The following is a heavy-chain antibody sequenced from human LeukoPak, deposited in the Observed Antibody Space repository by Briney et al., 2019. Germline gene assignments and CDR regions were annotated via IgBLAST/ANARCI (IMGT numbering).Heavy chain of an antibody. CDR3: ARDREKQQLPQFFYYYYMDV. CDR2: ISGSGHIT. Sequence: GGSLRLSCAASGFTFSSYAMSWVRQAPGRGLEWVSTISGSGHITFYADSVKGRFTISSDNSKNTLYLQMNSLRAEDTAVYYCARDREKQQLPQFFYYYYMDVWGKGTTVTVSS. V-gene: IGHV3-23*01. CDR1: GFTFSSYA. J-gene: IGHJ6*03. D-gene: IGHD6-13*01.